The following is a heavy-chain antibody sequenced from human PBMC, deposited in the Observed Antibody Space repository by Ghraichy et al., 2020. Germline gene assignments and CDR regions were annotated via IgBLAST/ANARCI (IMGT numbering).Heavy chain of an antibody. CDR3: ARANQYSSSWLPPDY. V-gene: IGHV4-34*01. Sequence: SETLSLTCAVYGGSFSGYYWSWIRQPPGKGLEWIGEINHSGSTNYNPSLKSRVTISVDTSKNQFSLKLSSVTAADTAVYYCARANQYSSSWLPPDYWGQGTLVTVSS. CDR1: GGSFSGYY. CDR2: INHSGST. J-gene: IGHJ4*02. D-gene: IGHD6-13*01.